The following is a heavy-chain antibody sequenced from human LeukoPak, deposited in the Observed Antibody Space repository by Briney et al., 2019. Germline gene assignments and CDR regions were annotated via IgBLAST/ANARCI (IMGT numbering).Heavy chain of an antibody. D-gene: IGHD5-24*01. J-gene: IGHJ4*02. Sequence: GGSLRLSCAASGFSFSTYVMSWVRQAPGEGLEWVSAVSGPGGTTVYADSVRGRFTISRDNSKNMLYLQMDYLRVEDTAVYYCANRHREVPHFDSWGQGTLVTVSS. CDR2: VSGPGGTT. V-gene: IGHV3-23*01. CDR1: GFSFSTYV. CDR3: ANRHREVPHFDS.